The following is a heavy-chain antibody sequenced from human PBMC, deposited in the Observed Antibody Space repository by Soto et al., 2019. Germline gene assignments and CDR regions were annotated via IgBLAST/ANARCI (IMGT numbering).Heavy chain of an antibody. Sequence: PGGSLRLSCAGSGFTLTRSAVSWVRQAPGKGLEWVSGISAGGGGTYYADSVKGRFTISRDISKNTVYLQMNGLRVEDTAVYYCAKGLGELLYGMDVWGQGTTVTVSS. CDR3: AKGLGELLYGMDV. CDR2: ISAGGGGT. V-gene: IGHV3-23*01. D-gene: IGHD1-26*01. J-gene: IGHJ6*02. CDR1: GFTLTRSA.